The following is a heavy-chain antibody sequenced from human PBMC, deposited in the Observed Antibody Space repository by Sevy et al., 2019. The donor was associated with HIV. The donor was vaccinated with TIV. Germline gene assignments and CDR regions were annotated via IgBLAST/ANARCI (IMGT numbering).Heavy chain of an antibody. Sequence: GGSLRLSCAASGFTFSNFWMSWVRQAPGKGLEWVANIKRDGSEKYYMASVKGRFTISRDNAKKSMYLQMNSLRAEDTAIYFCARDCSSTSCLRGLDVWGQGTTVTVSS. CDR1: GFTFSNFW. D-gene: IGHD2-2*01. J-gene: IGHJ6*02. V-gene: IGHV3-7*03. CDR2: IKRDGSEK. CDR3: ARDCSSTSCLRGLDV.